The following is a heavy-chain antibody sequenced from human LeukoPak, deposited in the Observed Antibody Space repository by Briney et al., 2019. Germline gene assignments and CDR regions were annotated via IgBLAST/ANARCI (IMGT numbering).Heavy chain of an antibody. CDR3: ARGDYYGSGSYYNLHWYFDL. V-gene: IGHV4-4*09. D-gene: IGHD3-10*01. CDR2: IYTSGST. CDR1: GGSISSYY. Sequence: SETLSLTCTVSGGSISSYYWSWIRQPPGKGLEWIGYIYTSGSTNYNPSLKSRVTISVDTSKNQFSLKLSSVTAADTAVYYCARGDYYGSGSYYNLHWYFDLWGRGTLVTVSS. J-gene: IGHJ2*01.